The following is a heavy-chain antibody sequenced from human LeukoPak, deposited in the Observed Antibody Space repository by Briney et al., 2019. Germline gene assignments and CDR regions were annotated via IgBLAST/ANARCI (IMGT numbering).Heavy chain of an antibody. Sequence: SQTLSLTCTVSTGSITSGGYSWNWIRQAPGKGLEWIGYIHHNGNTYSNPSLKSRVTMSLDTSKNQFSLKLSSVTAADTAIYYCARVDGDYAYYFDSWGQGALVTVSS. CDR1: TGSITSGGYS. V-gene: IGHV4-30-2*01. CDR3: ARVDGDYAYYFDS. D-gene: IGHD4-17*01. CDR2: IHHNGNT. J-gene: IGHJ4*02.